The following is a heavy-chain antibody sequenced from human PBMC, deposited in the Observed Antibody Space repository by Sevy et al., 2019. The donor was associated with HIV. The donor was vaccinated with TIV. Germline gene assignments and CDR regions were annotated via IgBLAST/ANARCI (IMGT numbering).Heavy chain of an antibody. D-gene: IGHD4-4*01. V-gene: IGHV1-58*01. J-gene: IGHJ6*02. CDR3: AADSGCGASSDYRRGFYYDGMDV. CDR1: GFTLKSSA. CDR2: IVVGSGNT. Sequence: ASVKVSCKASGFTLKSSAVQWVRQARGQRLEWIGWIVVGSGNTKYAQKFQQRVTITRAMSTDTAYMELGSVTSGDTAGYYWAADSGCGASSDYRRGFYYDGMDVWGQGTTVTVSS.